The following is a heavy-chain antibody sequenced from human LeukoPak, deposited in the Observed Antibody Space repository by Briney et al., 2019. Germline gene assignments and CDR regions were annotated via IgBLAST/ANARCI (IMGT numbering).Heavy chain of an antibody. D-gene: IGHD1-14*01. CDR3: ARERNRVNWVSLFY. V-gene: IGHV3-48*01. CDR1: GFTFSNYS. CDR2: ISSSSSTI. Sequence: GGSLRLSCAASGFTFSNYSMNWVRQAPGKGLEWVSYISSSSSTIYYADSVKGRFTISRDNSKNSLYLQMRSLRAEDTAVYYCARERNRVNWVSLFYWGQGTLVTVSS. J-gene: IGHJ4*02.